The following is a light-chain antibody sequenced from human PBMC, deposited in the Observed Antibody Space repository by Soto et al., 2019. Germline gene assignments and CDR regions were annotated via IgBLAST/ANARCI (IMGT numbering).Light chain of an antibody. J-gene: IGKJ1*01. Sequence: ELVMTQSPATLSVSPGERATLSCRASENLNTNLAWYQQRPGQPPRLLMYGASTRATGVPARFTGSGSGTDFTLTISSLQFEDSAVYFCQQYKNWPPWTFGQGTKVEI. CDR3: QQYKNWPPWT. V-gene: IGKV3-15*01. CDR2: GAS. CDR1: ENLNTN.